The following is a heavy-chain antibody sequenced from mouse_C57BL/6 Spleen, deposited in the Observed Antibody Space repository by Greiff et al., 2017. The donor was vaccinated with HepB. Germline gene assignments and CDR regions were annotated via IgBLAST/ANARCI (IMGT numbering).Heavy chain of an antibody. CDR1: GFSLTSYG. V-gene: IGHV2-6*01. D-gene: IGHD2-3*01. Sequence: VQLQESGPGLVAPSQSLSITCTVSGFSLTSYGVDWVRQSPGKGLEWLGVIWGVGSTNYNSALKSRLSISKDNSKSQVFLKMNSLQTDDTAMYYCARDGYYADYYAMDYWGQGTSVTVSS. CDR3: ARDGYYADYYAMDY. J-gene: IGHJ4*01. CDR2: IWGVGST.